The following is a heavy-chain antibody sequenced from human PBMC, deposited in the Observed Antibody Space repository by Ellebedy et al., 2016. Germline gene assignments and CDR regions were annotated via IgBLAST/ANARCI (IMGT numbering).Heavy chain of an antibody. CDR2: ISAYNGNT. CDR3: ARRHRPAYQLLRATSPYYYYGMDV. Sequence: ASVKVSCXASGYTFTSYGISWVRQAPGQGLEWMGWISAYNGNTNYAQKLQGRVTMTTDTSTSTAYMELRSLRSDDTAVYYCARRHRPAYQLLRATSPYYYYGMDVWGQGTTVTVSS. CDR1: GYTFTSYG. V-gene: IGHV1-18*01. J-gene: IGHJ6*02. D-gene: IGHD2-2*01.